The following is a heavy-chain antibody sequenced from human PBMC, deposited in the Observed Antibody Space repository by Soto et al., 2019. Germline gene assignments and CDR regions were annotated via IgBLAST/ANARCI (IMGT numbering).Heavy chain of an antibody. Sequence: SETLSLTCTVSGGSISSYYWSWIRQPPGKGLEWIGYIYYSGSTNYNPSLKSRVTISVDTSKNQFSLKLNSMTAAETAFFSCRRQNYGWGSSYFDSWGQGTXATVPQ. CDR2: IYYSGST. D-gene: IGHD3-16*01. CDR1: GGSISSYY. CDR3: RRQNYGWGSSYFDS. V-gene: IGHV4-59*08. J-gene: IGHJ4*02.